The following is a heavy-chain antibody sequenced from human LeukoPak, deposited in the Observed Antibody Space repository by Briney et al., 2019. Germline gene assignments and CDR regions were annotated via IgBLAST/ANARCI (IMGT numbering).Heavy chain of an antibody. V-gene: IGHV3-23*01. CDR3: AREGKQEVDSYYYYYMDV. Sequence: GGSLRLSCAASGFTFSSYAMSWVRQAPGKGLEWVSAISGSGGSTYYADSVKGRFTISRDNSKNTLYLQMNSLRAEDTAVYYCAREGKQEVDSYYYYYMDVWGTGTTVTVSS. D-gene: IGHD3-10*01. CDR1: GFTFSSYA. J-gene: IGHJ6*03. CDR2: ISGSGGST.